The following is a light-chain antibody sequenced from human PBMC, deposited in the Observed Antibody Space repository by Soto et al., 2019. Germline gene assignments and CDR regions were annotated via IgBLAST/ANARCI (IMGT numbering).Light chain of an antibody. CDR2: DVR. CDR3: SSYTGSGTDV. V-gene: IGLV2-14*01. Sequence: QSVLTQPASVSGSPGQSITISCTGTSIDVGGYNYVSWYQQYPGKAPKIMIFDVRNRPSGVSDRFSGFKSGNTASLTISGLQAEDEADYYCSSYTGSGTDVFGTGTKLTVL. J-gene: IGLJ1*01. CDR1: SIDVGGYNY.